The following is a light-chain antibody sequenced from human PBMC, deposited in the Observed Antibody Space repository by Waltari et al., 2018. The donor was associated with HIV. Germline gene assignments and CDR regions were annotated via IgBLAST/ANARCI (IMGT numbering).Light chain of an antibody. J-gene: IGLJ2*01. Sequence: FELTQLPSMSVSPGQTARITCSGDALPQLFAYWFQQKSGQAPVLLIFKDTERQTGIPARFSGSSSGTVATLTISGVRAEDEADYYCQSSDTSGTYFGGGTKLTVL. CDR1: ALPQLF. V-gene: IGLV3-25*03. CDR3: QSSDTSGTY. CDR2: KDT.